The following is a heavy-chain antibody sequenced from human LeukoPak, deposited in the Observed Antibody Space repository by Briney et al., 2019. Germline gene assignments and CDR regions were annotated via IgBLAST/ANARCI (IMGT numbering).Heavy chain of an antibody. D-gene: IGHD1-26*01. CDR3: AYASRRGDFDY. Sequence: ASVKVSCKASGGTFSSYAISWVRQAPGQGLEWMGRIISILGIANYAQKFQGRVTITADKSTSTAYMELSSLRSEDTAVYYCAYASRRGDFDYWGQGTLVTVSS. CDR2: IISILGIA. CDR1: GGTFSSYA. V-gene: IGHV1-69*04. J-gene: IGHJ4*02.